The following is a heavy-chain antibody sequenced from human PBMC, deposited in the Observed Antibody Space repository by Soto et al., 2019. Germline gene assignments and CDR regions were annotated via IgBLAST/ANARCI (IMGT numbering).Heavy chain of an antibody. CDR3: ARGRIVSSSGWYRSYFYYYMDV. D-gene: IGHD6-19*01. J-gene: IGHJ6*03. V-gene: IGHV1-46*03. CDR1: GYTFTSYY. Sequence: EASVKVSCKASGYTFTSYYMHWVRQAPGQGLEWMGIIDPSGVSTTYAQKFQGRVTLTRDTSTSTVYMDLSSLRSEDTAVYYCARGRIVSSSGWYRSYFYYYMDVWGKGTTVTVSS. CDR2: IDPSGVST.